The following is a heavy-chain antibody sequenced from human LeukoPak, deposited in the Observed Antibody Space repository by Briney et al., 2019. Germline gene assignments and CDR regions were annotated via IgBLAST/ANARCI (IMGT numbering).Heavy chain of an antibody. Sequence: GGSLRLSCVASGFMFSNYAMHWVRQAPGKGLEWVAVISYDGNLKHYGDSVKGRFTISRDNAKNSLYLQMNSLRAEDTAVYYCARDVSSYFDYWGQGTLVAVSS. J-gene: IGHJ4*02. CDR2: ISYDGNLK. V-gene: IGHV3-30*03. CDR1: GFMFSNYA. CDR3: ARDVSSYFDY. D-gene: IGHD2-2*01.